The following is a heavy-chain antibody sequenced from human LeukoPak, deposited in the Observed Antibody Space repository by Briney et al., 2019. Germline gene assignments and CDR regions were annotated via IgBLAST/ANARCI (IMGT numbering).Heavy chain of an antibody. Sequence: SQTLSLTCAISGDSVSSNSAAWNWIRQSPSRGLEWLGRTYYRSKWYNDYAVSVKGRIAINPDTSKNQFSLKLSSVTAADTAVYYCARRPLNIVVVPAAMGGGWFDPWGQGTLVTVSS. CDR3: ARRPLNIVVVPAAMGGGWFDP. CDR2: TYYRSKWYN. D-gene: IGHD2-2*01. V-gene: IGHV6-1*01. J-gene: IGHJ5*02. CDR1: GDSVSSNSAA.